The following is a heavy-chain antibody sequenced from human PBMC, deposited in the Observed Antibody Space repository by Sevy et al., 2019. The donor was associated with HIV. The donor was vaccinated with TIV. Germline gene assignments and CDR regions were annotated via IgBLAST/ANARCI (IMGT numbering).Heavy chain of an antibody. V-gene: IGHV3-66*01. J-gene: IGHJ6*02. CDR1: GFTVSSDY. CDR3: ARESSSTWQAGYYGMAV. CDR2: IYSGGTT. D-gene: IGHD6-13*01. Sequence: GGSLRLSCAASGFTVSSDYMTWVRQAPGKGLEWVSVIYSGGTTYYADSLKGRFTISRDNSKKTVYLQMNSLRAEDTAVYYCARESSSTWQAGYYGMAVWGQGTTVTVSS.